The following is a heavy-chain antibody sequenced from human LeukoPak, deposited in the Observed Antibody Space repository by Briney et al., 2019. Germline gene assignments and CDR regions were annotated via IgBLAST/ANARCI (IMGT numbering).Heavy chain of an antibody. J-gene: IGHJ5*02. CDR3: ARRALPTAVITGENWFDP. CDR1: GASISSSS. CDR2: IYYSGST. V-gene: IGHV4-59*08. D-gene: IGHD4-17*01. Sequence: SETLSLTCTVSGVSGASISSSSWNWIRQPPGKGLEWIGYIYYSGSTKYNPSLESRVTISVDTSKNQFSLRLSSVSAADTALYFCARRALPTAVITGENWFDPWGQEILVTVSS.